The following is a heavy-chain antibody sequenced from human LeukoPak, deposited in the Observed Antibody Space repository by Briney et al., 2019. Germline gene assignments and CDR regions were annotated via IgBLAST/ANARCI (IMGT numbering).Heavy chain of an antibody. CDR3: ARDNTDYGDYDAFDI. CDR1: GFTFSSYA. J-gene: IGHJ3*02. Sequence: GGSLRLSCAASGFTFSSYAMSWVRQAPGKGLEWVSAISGSGGSTYYADSVKGRFTISRDNSQNTLYLQMNSLRAEDTAVYYCARDNTDYGDYDAFDIWGQGTMVTVSS. CDR2: ISGSGGST. D-gene: IGHD4-17*01. V-gene: IGHV3-23*01.